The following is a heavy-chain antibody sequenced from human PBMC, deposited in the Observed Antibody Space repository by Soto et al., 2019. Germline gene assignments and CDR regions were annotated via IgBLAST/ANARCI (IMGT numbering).Heavy chain of an antibody. CDR1: GFPFSNHA. V-gene: IGHV3-64D*06. D-gene: IGHD6-6*01. Sequence: GGSLRLSCSASGFPFSNHAMHWVRQAPGKGLEYVSAINYNGGTTYYVDSVKGRFTISRDNSKNTLYLQMSSLKVEDTAMYHCVTWGGIEARNLDHWGQGTLVTVSS. J-gene: IGHJ4*02. CDR3: VTWGGIEARNLDH. CDR2: INYNGGTT.